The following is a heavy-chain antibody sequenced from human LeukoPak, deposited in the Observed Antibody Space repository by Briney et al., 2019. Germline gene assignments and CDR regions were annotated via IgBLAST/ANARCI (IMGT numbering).Heavy chain of an antibody. V-gene: IGHV4-39*01. Sequence: SETLSLTCTVSGGSISSSSYYWGWIRQPPGKGLEWIGSIYYSGSTYYNPSLKSRVTISVDTSKNQFSLKLSSVTAADTAVYYCARQVAAAGMVFDYWGQGTLVTVSS. CDR1: GGSISSSSYY. D-gene: IGHD6-13*01. J-gene: IGHJ4*02. CDR3: ARQVAAAGMVFDY. CDR2: IYYSGST.